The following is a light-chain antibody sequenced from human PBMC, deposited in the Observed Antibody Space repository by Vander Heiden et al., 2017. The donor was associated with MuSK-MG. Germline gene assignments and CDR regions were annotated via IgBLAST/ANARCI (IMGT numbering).Light chain of an antibody. CDR2: PAS. CDR1: QGISSW. CDR3: PRANSLPLT. V-gene: IGKV1-12*01. Sequence: IPVAQSPSSVSVSVGDRVTISCRASQGISSWLAWYQQKPGNDPNTLIYPASRLQSQVPSRFSGSASGTDFTITISSLQPEDFATYYCPRANSLPLTFGVGTKVEIK. J-gene: IGKJ4*01.